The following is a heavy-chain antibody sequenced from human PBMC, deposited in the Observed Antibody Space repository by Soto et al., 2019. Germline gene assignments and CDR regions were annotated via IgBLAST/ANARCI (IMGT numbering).Heavy chain of an antibody. CDR2: INPNSGGT. Sequence: ASVKVSCKASGYTFTGYYMHWVRQAPGQGLEWMGWINPNSGGTNYTQKFQGRATMTRDTSISTAYMELSRLRSDDTAVYYCARGGPKLGYCSSTSCYWEEYYFDYWGQGTLVTVSS. D-gene: IGHD2-2*01. J-gene: IGHJ4*02. CDR3: ARGGPKLGYCSSTSCYWEEYYFDY. V-gene: IGHV1-2*02. CDR1: GYTFTGYY.